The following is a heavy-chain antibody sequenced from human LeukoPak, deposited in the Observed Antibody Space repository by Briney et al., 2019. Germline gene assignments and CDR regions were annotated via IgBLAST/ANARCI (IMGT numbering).Heavy chain of an antibody. CDR2: ISSSSSTI. D-gene: IGHD3-22*01. J-gene: IGHJ4*02. CDR3: ARDAQPQYYYESSGYYYPGY. CDR1: GFTFSSYS. V-gene: IGHV3-48*01. Sequence: GGSLRLSCAASGFTFSSYSMNWVRQAPGKGLEWVSYISSSSSTIYYADSVKGRFTISRDNAKNSLYLQMNSLRAEDTAVYYCARDAQPQYYYESSGYYYPGYWGQGTLVTVSS.